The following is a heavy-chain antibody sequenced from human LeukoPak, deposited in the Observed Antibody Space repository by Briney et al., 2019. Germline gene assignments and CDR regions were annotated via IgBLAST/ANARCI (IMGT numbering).Heavy chain of an antibody. D-gene: IGHD6-13*01. CDR3: ARCLGFLIGSSWYPDAFDI. Sequence: SETLSLTCTVSGYSISSGYYWGWIRQPPGKGLEWIGVYHVGTTDYNPSLKSRVTISVDRSKNQMSLKLSSVTAADTAVYYCARCLGFLIGSSWYPDAFDIWGQGTMVTVSS. J-gene: IGHJ3*02. CDR1: GYSISSGYY. V-gene: IGHV4-38-2*02. CDR2: VYHVGTT.